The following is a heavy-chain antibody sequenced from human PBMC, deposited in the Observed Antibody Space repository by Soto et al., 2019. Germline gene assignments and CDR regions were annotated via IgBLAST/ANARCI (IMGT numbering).Heavy chain of an antibody. D-gene: IGHD3-22*01. V-gene: IGHV3-30-3*01. CDR3: ARAHYHDSSGPNGHALDI. Sequence: QVQLVESGGGVVQPGRSLRLSCAASEFTFSDYAMHWVRQAPGKGLEWVAVISDDGDKVFYADSMKDRLTISRDNSKSTLFLQLTSLGPEDTALYYCARAHYHDSSGPNGHALDIWGQGTLVTVSS. J-gene: IGHJ3*02. CDR2: ISDDGDKV. CDR1: EFTFSDYA.